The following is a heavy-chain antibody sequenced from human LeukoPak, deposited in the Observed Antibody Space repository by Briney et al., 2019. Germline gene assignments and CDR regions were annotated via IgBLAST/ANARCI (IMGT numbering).Heavy chain of an antibody. CDR1: GFTFSSSW. Sequence: PGGSLRLSCAASGFTFSSSWMHWVRQAPGKGLVWVSRINSDGSTTNYADAVKGRFTISRDNAKNTLYLQMNSLRVGDTAVYYCSRGLMGSADFWGQGTLVTVSS. CDR3: SRGLMGSADF. V-gene: IGHV3-74*01. D-gene: IGHD2-8*01. J-gene: IGHJ4*02. CDR2: INSDGSTT.